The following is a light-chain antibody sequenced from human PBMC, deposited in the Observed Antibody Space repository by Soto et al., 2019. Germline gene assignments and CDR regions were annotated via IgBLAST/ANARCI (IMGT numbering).Light chain of an antibody. CDR3: QQGDTWPLT. CDR2: SAS. CDR1: QSISTE. V-gene: IGKV3-15*01. Sequence: EIAMTQSPATLSVSPGERATLSCRASQSISTELAWYQQIPGQPPRLLIYSASTRATGVPARFTGSGSGSEFTLTISGLQSEDLAIYYCQQGDTWPLTFGQGTRLEI. J-gene: IGKJ2*01.